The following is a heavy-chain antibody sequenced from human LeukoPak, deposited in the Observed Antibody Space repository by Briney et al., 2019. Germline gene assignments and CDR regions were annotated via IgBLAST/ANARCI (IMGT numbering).Heavy chain of an antibody. Sequence: GGSLRLSCAASGFSFSNYEMNWVRQAPGKGLEWVSYISSSGSTIYSADSVKGRFTISRDNAKNSLYLQMNSLRAEDTAVYYCARDTLRSYFDYWGQGTLVTVSS. CDR2: ISSSGSTI. CDR3: ARDTLRSYFDY. D-gene: IGHD4-17*01. CDR1: GFSFSNYE. V-gene: IGHV3-48*03. J-gene: IGHJ4*02.